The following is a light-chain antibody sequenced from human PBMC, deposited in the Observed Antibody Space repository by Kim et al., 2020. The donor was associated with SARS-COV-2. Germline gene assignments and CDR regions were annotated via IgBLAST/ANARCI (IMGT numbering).Light chain of an antibody. Sequence: SVALGQTARITCGGNNIGNKNVRSYQQKPGQAPILVIYRDTNRPSGIPGRFSGSNSGNTATLTISRAQAGDESDYYCQVWDSSIGVFGGGTQLTVL. J-gene: IGLJ2*01. CDR2: RDT. CDR1: NIGNKN. CDR3: QVWDSSIGV. V-gene: IGLV3-9*01.